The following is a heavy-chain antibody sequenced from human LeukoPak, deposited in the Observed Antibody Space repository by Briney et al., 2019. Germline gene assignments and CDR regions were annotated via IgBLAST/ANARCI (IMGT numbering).Heavy chain of an antibody. J-gene: IGHJ6*02. D-gene: IGHD3-3*01. CDR2: MNPNSGNT. Sequence: ASVKVSCKASGYTFTSYDINWLRQATGQGLEWMGWMNPNSGNTGYAQKFQGRVTMTRNTSISTAYMELSSLRSEDTAVYYCARVYDFWSGYYRGYYYGMDVWGQGTTVTVSS. CDR3: ARVYDFWSGYYRGYYYGMDV. CDR1: GYTFTSYD. V-gene: IGHV1-8*01.